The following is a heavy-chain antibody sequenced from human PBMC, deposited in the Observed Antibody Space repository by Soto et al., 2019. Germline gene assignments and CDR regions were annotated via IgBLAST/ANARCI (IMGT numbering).Heavy chain of an antibody. J-gene: IGHJ4*02. CDR1: GFTFSSYA. Sequence: GGSLRLSCAASGFTFSSYAMSWVRQAPGKGLEWVSAISGSGGSTYYADSVKGRFTISRDNSKNTLYLQMNSLRAEDTAVYYCAKDRPAALSWEYYFDYWGQGTLVTVSS. D-gene: IGHD2-2*01. V-gene: IGHV3-23*01. CDR2: ISGSGGST. CDR3: AKDRPAALSWEYYFDY.